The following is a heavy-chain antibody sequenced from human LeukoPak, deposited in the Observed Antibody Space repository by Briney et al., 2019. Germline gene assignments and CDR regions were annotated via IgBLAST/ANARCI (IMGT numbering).Heavy chain of an antibody. CDR2: INHSGST. CDR1: GGSFSGYY. J-gene: IGHJ5*02. D-gene: IGHD3-10*01. Sequence: PSETLSLTCAVYGGSFSGYYWSWIRQPPGKGLEWIGEINHSGSTNYNPSLKSRVTISVDTSKNQFSLKLSSVTAADTAVYYCARRGSGSFSVPVVSTNDPWGQGTLVTVSS. CDR3: ARRGSGSFSVPVVSTNDP. V-gene: IGHV4-34*01.